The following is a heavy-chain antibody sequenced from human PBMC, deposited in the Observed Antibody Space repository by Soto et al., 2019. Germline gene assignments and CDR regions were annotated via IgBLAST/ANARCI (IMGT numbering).Heavy chain of an antibody. Sequence: EVQLLESGGGLVQPGGSLRLSCAASGFTFSSYAMSWVRQAPGKGLEWVSAISGSGGSTYYADSVKGRFTISRDNSQNTLYLQMNSLRAEDTAVYYCAKDNVDYDILTGYYYPIDYWGQGTLVTVSS. V-gene: IGHV3-23*01. CDR2: ISGSGGST. CDR3: AKDNVDYDILTGYYYPIDY. J-gene: IGHJ4*02. CDR1: GFTFSSYA. D-gene: IGHD3-9*01.